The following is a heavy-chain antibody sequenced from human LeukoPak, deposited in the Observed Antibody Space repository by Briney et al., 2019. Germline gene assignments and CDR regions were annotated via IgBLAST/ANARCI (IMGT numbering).Heavy chain of an antibody. CDR2: INPNSGGT. D-gene: IGHD4-17*01. Sequence: ASVKVSCKASGYTFTGYYMHWVRQAPGQGLEWMGWINPNSGGTNYAQKFQGRVTMTRDTSISTAYMELSRLRSDDTAVYYCARGGDNTTVTTFGYYMDVWGKGTTVTISS. CDR1: GYTFTGYY. V-gene: IGHV1-2*02. J-gene: IGHJ6*03. CDR3: ARGGDNTTVTTFGYYMDV.